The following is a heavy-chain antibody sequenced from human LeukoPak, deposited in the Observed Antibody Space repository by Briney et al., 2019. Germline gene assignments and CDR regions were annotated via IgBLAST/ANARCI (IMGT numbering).Heavy chain of an antibody. V-gene: IGHV1-18*01. CDR1: GYTFASYG. Sequence: ASVKVSCKASGYTFASYGISWVRQAPGQGLEWMGWISAYNGNTNYAQKLQGRVTIPTDTSTSKAYMELRSLRSDDAAVYYCAREGSLEPTDYWGQGTLVTVSS. CDR3: AREGSLEPTDY. J-gene: IGHJ4*02. CDR2: ISAYNGNT. D-gene: IGHD1-1*01.